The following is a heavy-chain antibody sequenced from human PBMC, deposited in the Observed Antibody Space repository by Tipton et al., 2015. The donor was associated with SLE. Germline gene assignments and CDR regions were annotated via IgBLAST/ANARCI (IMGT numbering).Heavy chain of an antibody. CDR2: IYYSGST. D-gene: IGHD3-10*01. J-gene: IGHJ3*02. CDR3: ARAPITMVQGVYGRVDAFDI. V-gene: IGHV4-38-2*01. CDR1: GYSISSGYY. Sequence: TLSLTCAVSGYSISSGYYWGWIRQPPGKGLEWIGYIYYSGSTNYNPSLKSRVTISVDTSKNQFSLKLSSVTAADTAVYYCARAPITMVQGVYGRVDAFDIWGQGTMVTVSS.